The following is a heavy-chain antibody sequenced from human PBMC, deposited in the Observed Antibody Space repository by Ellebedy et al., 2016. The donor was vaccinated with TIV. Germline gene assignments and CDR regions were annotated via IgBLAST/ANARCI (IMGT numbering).Heavy chain of an antibody. CDR3: ARETTQLLWFGSGFDY. Sequence: ASVKVSCXASGYTFTDYYIHWVRQAPGQGLEWMGWINPNSSGTNYAQKFQGWVTMTTDTSTSTAYMELRSLRSDDTAVYYCARETTQLLWFGSGFDYWGQGTLVTVSS. V-gene: IGHV1-2*04. J-gene: IGHJ4*02. D-gene: IGHD3-10*01. CDR2: INPNSSGT. CDR1: GYTFTDYY.